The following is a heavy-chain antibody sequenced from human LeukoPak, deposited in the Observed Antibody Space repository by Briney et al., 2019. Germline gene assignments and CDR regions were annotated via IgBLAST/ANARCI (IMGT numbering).Heavy chain of an antibody. D-gene: IGHD3-10*01. J-gene: IGHJ5*02. Sequence: ASVKVSCKASGYTFTSYGISWVRQAPGQGLEWMGWISAYNGNTNYAQKLQGRVTMTTDTSTSTAYMELRSLRSDDTAVYYCARGKLLWFGGLFYNWFDPWGQGTLVTVSS. CDR3: ARGKLLWFGGLFYNWFDP. CDR2: ISAYNGNT. V-gene: IGHV1-18*04. CDR1: GYTFTSYG.